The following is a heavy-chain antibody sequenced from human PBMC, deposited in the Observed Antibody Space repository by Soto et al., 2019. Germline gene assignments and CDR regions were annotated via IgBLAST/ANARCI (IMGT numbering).Heavy chain of an antibody. Sequence: QVQLVQSGAEVKKPGSSVKVSCKASGGTFSSYAISWVRQAPGQGLEWMGGIIPIFGTAYYAQQFQGRVTITADESTSTANMELSSLRSEDTAVYYCARPMWKPPNYHGMDVWGQGTTVTVPS. D-gene: IGHD1-1*01. CDR2: IIPIFGTA. V-gene: IGHV1-69*01. J-gene: IGHJ6*02. CDR1: GGTFSSYA. CDR3: ARPMWKPPNYHGMDV.